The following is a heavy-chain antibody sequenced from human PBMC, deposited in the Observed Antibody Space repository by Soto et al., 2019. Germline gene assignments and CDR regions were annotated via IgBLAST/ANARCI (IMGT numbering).Heavy chain of an antibody. D-gene: IGHD2-15*01. V-gene: IGHV3-21*01. CDR1: GFTFSSCT. CDR2: ISPSTSHI. Sequence: EVHLVESGGGLVKPGGSLRLSCAVSGFTFSSCTMNWVRQAPGKGLEWVSSISPSTSHIYYADSVKGRFTISRDNAKNSLFLQMHSLRAEDTAVYYCSGCSGGACHQNYGMDVWGQGTTVTVPS. J-gene: IGHJ6*02. CDR3: SGCSGGACHQNYGMDV.